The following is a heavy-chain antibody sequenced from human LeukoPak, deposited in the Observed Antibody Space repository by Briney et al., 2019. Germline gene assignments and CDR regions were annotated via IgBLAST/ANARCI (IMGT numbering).Heavy chain of an antibody. CDR1: GYTFTGYY. Sequence: GASVKVSCKASGYTFTGYYMHWVRQAPGQGLEWMGWINPNSGGTNYAQKFQGRVTMTRDTSISTAYMELSRLRSDDTAVYYCARGMGYYDSSGYYSLFDYWGQGTLVTVSS. CDR2: INPNSGGT. J-gene: IGHJ4*02. V-gene: IGHV1-2*02. D-gene: IGHD3-22*01. CDR3: ARGMGYYDSSGYYSLFDY.